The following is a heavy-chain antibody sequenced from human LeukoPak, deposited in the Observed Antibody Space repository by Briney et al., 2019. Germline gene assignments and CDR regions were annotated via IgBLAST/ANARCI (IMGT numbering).Heavy chain of an antibody. CDR3: ARGKAMVRGVIILYYYYYYMDV. CDR1: GYTFTIYD. V-gene: IGHV1-8*01. J-gene: IGHJ6*03. D-gene: IGHD3-10*01. CDR2: MNINSGKT. Sequence: ASVTVSFTSSGYTFTIYDNNRVRQGPGQGRGRVGGMNINSGKTGYAQKFQGRVTMTRNTSISTAYMELSSLRSEDTAVYYCARGKAMVRGVIILYYYYYYMDVWGKGTTVTVSS.